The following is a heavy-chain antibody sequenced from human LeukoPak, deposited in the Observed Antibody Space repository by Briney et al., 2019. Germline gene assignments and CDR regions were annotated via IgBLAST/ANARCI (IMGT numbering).Heavy chain of an antibody. CDR2: ISGSGGST. CDR3: AKQQHIVVVTAIRDNPRYYYYGMDV. J-gene: IGHJ6*02. CDR1: GFTFSSYA. Sequence: GGSLRLSCAASGFTFSSYAMSWVRQAPGKGLEWVSAISGSGGSTYYADSVKGRFTISRDNSKNTLYLQMNSLRAEDTAVHYCAKQQHIVVVTAIRDNPRYYYYGMDVWGQGTTVTVSS. V-gene: IGHV3-23*01. D-gene: IGHD2-21*02.